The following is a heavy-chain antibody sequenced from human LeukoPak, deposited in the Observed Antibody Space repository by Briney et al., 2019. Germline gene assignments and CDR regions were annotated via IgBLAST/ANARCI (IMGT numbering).Heavy chain of an antibody. V-gene: IGHV1-18*01. CDR3: AREHRWLQSLYYFDY. Sequence: GASVKVSCKASGYSFTSYGISCVRQAPGQGLEWMGWINAYNGNTNYAQKLQGRVTMTTDTSTSTAYMELKSLRSDDTAVYYCAREHRWLQSLYYFDYWGQGTLVTVSS. J-gene: IGHJ4*02. D-gene: IGHD5-24*01. CDR2: INAYNGNT. CDR1: GYSFTSYG.